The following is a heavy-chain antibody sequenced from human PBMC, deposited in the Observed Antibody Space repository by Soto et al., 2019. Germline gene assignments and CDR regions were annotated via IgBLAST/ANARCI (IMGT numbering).Heavy chain of an antibody. V-gene: IGHV4-39*01. CDR3: ARQMTAISDY. J-gene: IGHJ4*02. CDR1: GDSISSSSYY. D-gene: IGHD2-21*02. Sequence: QLQLQESGPGLVKPSETLSLTCTVSGDSISSSSYYWGWIRQPPGKRLEWIGNIYYSGSTFYNPSLKSRVTISVATSKNQFSLRLNSATAADTAVYYGARQMTAISDYWGQGTLVTVSS. CDR2: IYYSGST.